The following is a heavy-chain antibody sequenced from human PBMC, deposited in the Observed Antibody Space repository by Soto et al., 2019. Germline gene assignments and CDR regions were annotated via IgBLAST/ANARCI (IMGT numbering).Heavy chain of an antibody. CDR1: GFTFSSYS. CDR2: ISGSGGST. V-gene: IGHV3-23*01. Sequence: GGSLRLSCAASGFTFSSYSMNWVLQAPGKGLEWVSAISGSGGSTYYADSVKGRFTISRDNSKNTLYLQMNSLRAEDTAVYYCAKDSPLLWGYGMDVWGQGTTVTVSS. J-gene: IGHJ6*02. D-gene: IGHD3-10*01. CDR3: AKDSPLLWGYGMDV.